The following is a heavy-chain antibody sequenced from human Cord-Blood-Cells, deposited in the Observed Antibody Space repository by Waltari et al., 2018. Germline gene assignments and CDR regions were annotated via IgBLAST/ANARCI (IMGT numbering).Heavy chain of an antibody. Sequence: QVQLVQSGAEVKKPGSSVKVSCKASGGTFSSYAISWVRQAPGQGLEWMGGIIPIFGTANYAQKFQGRVTITADESTSTAYMELSSLRSEDTAVYYCATRVYCSSTSCYLGGPYYYYGMDVWGQGTTVTVSS. V-gene: IGHV1-69*01. CDR2: IIPIFGTA. J-gene: IGHJ6*02. D-gene: IGHD2-2*01. CDR3: ATRVYCSSTSCYLGGPYYYYGMDV. CDR1: GGTFSSYA.